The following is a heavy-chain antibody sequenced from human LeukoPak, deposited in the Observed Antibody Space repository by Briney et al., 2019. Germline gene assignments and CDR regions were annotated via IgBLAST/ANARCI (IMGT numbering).Heavy chain of an antibody. CDR2: ISTYNGNT. CDR3: ARDLEHCRNIICSNSAY. D-gene: IGHD2-2*01. Sequence: GASVKASCKGSGYNFDRYGVNWVRQAPGQGLEWVGWISTYNGNTFYAQKFEGRVSMTTDTSTNIVYMDLRSLRSDDTAVYYCARDLEHCRNIICSNSAYWGQGTLVTVSS. V-gene: IGHV1-18*04. CDR1: GYNFDRYG. J-gene: IGHJ4*02.